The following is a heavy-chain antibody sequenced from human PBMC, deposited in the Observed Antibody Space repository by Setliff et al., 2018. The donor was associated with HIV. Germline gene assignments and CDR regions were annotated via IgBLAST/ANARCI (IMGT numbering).Heavy chain of an antibody. V-gene: IGHV5-51*01. Sequence: PGESLKISCKGSGYSFTTYWIGWVRQMPGKGLEWMGIIYPGDSDTRYSPSFPGQVTISADKSISTAYLQWSSLKASDTATYYCARAPPGRSSWFDYWGQGTLVTVSS. D-gene: IGHD6-13*01. CDR3: ARAPPGRSSWFDY. CDR1: GYSFTTYW. J-gene: IGHJ4*02. CDR2: IYPGDSDT.